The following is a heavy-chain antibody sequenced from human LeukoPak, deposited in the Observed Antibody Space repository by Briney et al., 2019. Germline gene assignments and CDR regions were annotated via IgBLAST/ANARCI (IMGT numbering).Heavy chain of an antibody. D-gene: IGHD3-9*01. J-gene: IGHJ6*02. V-gene: IGHV1-8*01. CDR3: ARVRVPRYFDWLFAYYYYGMDV. CDR1: GYTFTSYG. CDR2: MNPNSGNT. Sequence: ASVKVSCKASGYTFTSYGINWVRQATGQGLEGMGWMNPNSGNTGYAQKFQGRVTMTRNTSISTAYMELSSLRSEDTAVYYCARVRVPRYFDWLFAYYYYGMDVWGQGTTVTVSS.